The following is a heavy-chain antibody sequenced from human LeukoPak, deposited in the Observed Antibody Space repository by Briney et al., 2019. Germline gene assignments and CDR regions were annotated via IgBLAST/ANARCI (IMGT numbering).Heavy chain of an antibody. J-gene: IGHJ4*02. CDR1: GFTFSNYW. Sequence: GGSLRLSCAASGFTFSNYWMSWVRQAPGKGLEWVANIKQDGSEKKYVDSVKGRFTISRDNAKNSLYLQMNSLRAEDTAVYYCARDDGVLPYDYWGQGTLVTVSS. CDR2: IKQDGSEK. D-gene: IGHD2-8*01. CDR3: ARDDGVLPYDY. V-gene: IGHV3-7*01.